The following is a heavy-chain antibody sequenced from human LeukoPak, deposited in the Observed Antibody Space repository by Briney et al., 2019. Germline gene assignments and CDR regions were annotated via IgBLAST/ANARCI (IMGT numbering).Heavy chain of an antibody. V-gene: IGHV3-21*01. D-gene: IGHD6-13*01. J-gene: IGHJ4*02. CDR1: GFTFSSYS. Sequence: GGSLRLSCAASGFTFSSYSMNWVRQAPGKGLEWVSSISSSSSYIYYADSVKGRFTISRDNAKNSLYLQTNSLRAEDTAVYYCARAIPGIAAAGTSDYWGQGTLVTVSS. CDR3: ARAIPGIAAAGTSDY. CDR2: ISSSSSYI.